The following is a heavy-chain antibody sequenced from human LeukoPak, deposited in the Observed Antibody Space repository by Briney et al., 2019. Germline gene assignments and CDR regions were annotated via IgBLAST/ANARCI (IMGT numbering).Heavy chain of an antibody. Sequence: PSETLSLTCTVSGGSISSYYWTWIRQPAGKGLEWIGRIYTSGSTNYNPSLKSRVTMSVDTSKNQFSLKLSSVTAADTAVYYCARDRDSSGYYDAFDTWGQRTMVTVSS. CDR2: IYTSGST. J-gene: IGHJ3*02. V-gene: IGHV4-4*07. CDR1: GGSISSYY. CDR3: ARDRDSSGYYDAFDT. D-gene: IGHD6-19*01.